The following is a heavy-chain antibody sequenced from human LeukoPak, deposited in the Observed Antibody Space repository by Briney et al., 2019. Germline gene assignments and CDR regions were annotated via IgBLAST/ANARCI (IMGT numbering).Heavy chain of an antibody. D-gene: IGHD3-10*01. CDR3: ARESHGSGSHDY. V-gene: IGHV3-74*03. CDR2: VNSDVTDT. CDR1: GFTFSRHW. Sequence: GGSLRLSCAASGFTFSRHWMRWVRQAAGKGPVWVSRVNSDVTDTTYADSVRGRFTISRDNAKNTLYLQMKSLRDDDTAVYYCARESHGSGSHDYWGQGTLVTVSS. J-gene: IGHJ4*02.